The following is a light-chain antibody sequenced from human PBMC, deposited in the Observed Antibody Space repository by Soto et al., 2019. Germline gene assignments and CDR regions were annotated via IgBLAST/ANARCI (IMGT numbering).Light chain of an antibody. Sequence: QSVLTQSSSASASLGSSVKLTCTLSSGHSSYIIAWHQQQPGKAPRYLMKLEGSGSYNKGSGVPDRFSGSSSVADRYLTISNLQSEDEADYYCETWDSNTRVFGGGTTLTVL. J-gene: IGLJ3*02. CDR3: ETWDSNTRV. CDR2: LEGSGSY. CDR1: SGHSSYI. V-gene: IGLV4-60*03.